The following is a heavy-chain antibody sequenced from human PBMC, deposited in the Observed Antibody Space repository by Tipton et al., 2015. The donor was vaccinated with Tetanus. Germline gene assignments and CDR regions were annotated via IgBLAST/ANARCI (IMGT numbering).Heavy chain of an antibody. Sequence: VKPSETLSLTCTVSGDSVSGYYWSWIRQPPGKGLEWIGYVYYTGSTNHNPSLKSRVTISMDRSKNQISLRLTSVTAADTAVYFCARDRGVRGGYYYYHGMDVWGQGTTVTVSS. D-gene: IGHD3-10*01. V-gene: IGHV4-59*02. CDR2: VYYTGST. J-gene: IGHJ6*02. CDR1: GDSVSGYY. CDR3: ARDRGVRGGYYYYHGMDV.